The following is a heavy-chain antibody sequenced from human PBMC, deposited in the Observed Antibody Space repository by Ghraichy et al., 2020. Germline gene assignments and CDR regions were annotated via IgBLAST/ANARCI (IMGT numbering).Heavy chain of an antibody. J-gene: IGHJ6*02. CDR3: ARDSTMVRGGGMDV. V-gene: IGHV3-13*01. D-gene: IGHD3-10*01. Sequence: GGSLRLSCAASGFTFSSYDMHWVRQATGKGLEWVSAIGTAGDTYYPGSVKGRFTISRENAKNSLYLQMNSLRAGDTAVYYCARDSTMVRGGGMDVWGQGTTVTVSS. CDR2: IGTAGDT. CDR1: GFTFSSYD.